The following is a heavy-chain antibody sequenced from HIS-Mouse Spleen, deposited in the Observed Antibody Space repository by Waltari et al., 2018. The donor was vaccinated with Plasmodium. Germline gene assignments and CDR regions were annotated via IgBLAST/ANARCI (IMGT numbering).Heavy chain of an antibody. D-gene: IGHD7-27*01. CDR2: INHSGST. J-gene: IGHJ3*02. CDR1: GGSFSGYY. CDR3: ARGQLGIDAFDI. Sequence: QVQLQQWGAGLLKPSETLSLTCAVYGGSFSGYYWSWIRQPPGKGLEWIGEINHSGSTHYNPSSEIRVTISVDTSKNQFSLKLGAVTAADTAVYYCARGQLGIDAFDIWGQGTMVTVSS. V-gene: IGHV4-34*01.